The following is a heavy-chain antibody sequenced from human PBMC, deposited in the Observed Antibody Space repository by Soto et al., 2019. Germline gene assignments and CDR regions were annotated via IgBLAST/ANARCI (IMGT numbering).Heavy chain of an antibody. CDR2: ISWNSGSI. CDR3: AKAGAGYNWYFDL. D-gene: IGHD6-13*01. J-gene: IGHJ2*01. Sequence: EVQLVESGGGLVQPGRSLRLSCAASGFTFDDYAMHWVRQAPGKGLEWVSGISWNSGSIGYADSVKGRFTISRDNAKNPLYLQMNSLRSEDTALYYCAKAGAGYNWYFDLWGRGTLVTVSS. V-gene: IGHV3-9*01. CDR1: GFTFDDYA.